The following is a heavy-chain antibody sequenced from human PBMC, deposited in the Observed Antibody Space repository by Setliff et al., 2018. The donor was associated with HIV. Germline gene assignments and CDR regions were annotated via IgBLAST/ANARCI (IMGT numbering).Heavy chain of an antibody. D-gene: IGHD6-13*01. CDR1: GYTFTTHA. J-gene: IGHJ4*02. CDR3: AREGAAAGLDLDY. Sequence: ASVKVSCKASGYTFTTHAMHWVRQAPGQRLEWMGWINAGNGNTKYSQEFQGRVTITKDTPASTAYMELSSLRSEDMAVYYCAREGAAAGLDLDYWDQGTLVTVSS. CDR2: INAGNGNT. V-gene: IGHV1-3*03.